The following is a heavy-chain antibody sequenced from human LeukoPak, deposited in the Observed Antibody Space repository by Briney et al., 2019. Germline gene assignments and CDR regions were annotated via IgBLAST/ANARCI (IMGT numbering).Heavy chain of an antibody. CDR1: GFTFSSYS. V-gene: IGHV3-21*01. D-gene: IGHD6-13*01. CDR3: ARDKIAAAGPLDY. Sequence: NPGGSLRLSCAASGFTFSSYSMNWVRQAPGKGLEWVSSISSSSSYIYYADSVKGRFTISRDNAKNSLYLQMNSLRAEDTAVYYCARDKIAAAGPLDYWGQGTLVTVSS. J-gene: IGHJ4*02. CDR2: ISSSSSYI.